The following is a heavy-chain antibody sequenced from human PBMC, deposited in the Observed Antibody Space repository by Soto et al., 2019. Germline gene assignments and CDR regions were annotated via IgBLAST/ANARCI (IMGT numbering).Heavy chain of an antibody. V-gene: IGHV3-48*03. Sequence: EVQLVESGGGLVQPGGSLRLSCAASGFTFSKYEMNWVRQAPGKGLEWVSYISSSGTTIYYADSVKGRFTISRDNAKNSLYLQMNSLRAEDTAVYYCARVRIFGAPGWFDPWGQGTLVTVSS. J-gene: IGHJ5*02. CDR1: GFTFSKYE. CDR2: ISSSGTTI. CDR3: ARVRIFGAPGWFDP. D-gene: IGHD3-3*01.